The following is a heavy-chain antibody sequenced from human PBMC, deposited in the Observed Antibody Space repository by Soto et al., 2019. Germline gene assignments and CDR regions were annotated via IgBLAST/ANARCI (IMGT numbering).Heavy chain of an antibody. CDR1: GFTFSSYA. CDR3: AKGGALLWFGESDYFDY. Sequence: GGSLRLSCAASGFTFSSYAMSWVRQAPGKGLEWVSAISGSGGSTYYADSVKGRFTISRDNSKNTLYLQMNSLRAEATAVYYCAKGGALLWFGESDYFDYWGQGTLVTVSS. J-gene: IGHJ4*02. CDR2: ISGSGGST. D-gene: IGHD3-10*01. V-gene: IGHV3-23*01.